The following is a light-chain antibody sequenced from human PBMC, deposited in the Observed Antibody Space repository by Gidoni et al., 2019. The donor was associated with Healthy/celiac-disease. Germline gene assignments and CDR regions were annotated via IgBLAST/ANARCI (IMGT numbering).Light chain of an antibody. CDR2: AAS. Sequence: DIQLTQSPSSLSAAVGDRVPITCGASQSISSYLNWYQQIPGKAPKLLIYAASSLQSGVPSRFSGSGSGTDFTLTISSLQPEDFATYYCQQSYSTPPITFGQGTRLEIK. J-gene: IGKJ5*01. CDR3: QQSYSTPPIT. CDR1: QSISSY. V-gene: IGKV1-39*01.